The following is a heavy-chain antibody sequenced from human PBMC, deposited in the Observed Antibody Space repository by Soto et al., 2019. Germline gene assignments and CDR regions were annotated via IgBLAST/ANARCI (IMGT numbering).Heavy chain of an antibody. CDR3: ARGSSGWSSYYYYGMDV. V-gene: IGHV4-34*01. CDR2: INHSGST. Sequence: NPSETLSLTCAVYGGSFSGYYWSWIRQPPGKGLEWIGEINHSGSTNYNPSLKSRVTISVDTSKNQFSLKLSSVTAADTAVYYCARGSSGWSSYYYYGMDVWGQGTTVTVSS. D-gene: IGHD6-19*01. CDR1: GGSFSGYY. J-gene: IGHJ6*02.